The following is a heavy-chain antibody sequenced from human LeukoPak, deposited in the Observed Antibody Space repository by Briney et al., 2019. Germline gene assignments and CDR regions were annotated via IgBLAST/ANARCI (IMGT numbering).Heavy chain of an antibody. D-gene: IGHD3-16*01. Sequence: PSETLSLTCSVSGGSINIYCWSWIRQPPGKGLEWIGYVHYSGSTNYNPSLESRVTMSLDRSKNQFSLKLSSVTAADTAVYYCARCVSGTSVSFDYWGQGTLVTVSS. V-gene: IGHV4-59*01. CDR3: ARCVSGTSVSFDY. CDR2: VHYSGST. CDR1: GGSINIYC. J-gene: IGHJ4*02.